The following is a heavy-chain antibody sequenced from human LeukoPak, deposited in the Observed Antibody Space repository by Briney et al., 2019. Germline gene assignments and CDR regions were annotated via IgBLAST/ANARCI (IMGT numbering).Heavy chain of an antibody. J-gene: IGHJ5*02. D-gene: IGHD2-15*01. CDR1: GYTFTGYY. CDR2: INPNSGGT. Sequence: GASVKVSCKASGYTFTGYYMHRVRQAPGQGLEWMGWINPNSGGTNYAQKFQGRVTMTRDTSISTAYMELSRLRSDDTAVYYCLGYCSGGSCYGEFDPWGQGTLVTVSS. V-gene: IGHV1-2*02. CDR3: LGYCSGGSCYGEFDP.